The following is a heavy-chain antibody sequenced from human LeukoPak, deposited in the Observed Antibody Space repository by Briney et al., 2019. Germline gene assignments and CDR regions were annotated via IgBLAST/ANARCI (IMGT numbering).Heavy chain of an antibody. CDR3: ARQRFCSSTSCPRDAFDI. CDR2: ISSSSVTI. D-gene: IGHD2-2*01. Sequence: RGGSLILSCAASGFTFSSHSMSWVRQAPGKGLEWVSYISSSSVTIYYGDSVKGRFTISRDNAQNSLYLQMNSLRAEDTAVYYCARQRFCSSTSCPRDAFDIWGQGTMVTVSS. V-gene: IGHV3-48*01. CDR1: GFTFSSHS. J-gene: IGHJ3*02.